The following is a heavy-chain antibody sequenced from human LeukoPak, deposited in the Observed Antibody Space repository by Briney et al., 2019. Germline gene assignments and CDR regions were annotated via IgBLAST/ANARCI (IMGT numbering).Heavy chain of an antibody. J-gene: IGHJ2*01. V-gene: IGHV1-46*01. D-gene: IGHD5-12*01. CDR1: GYTFIRNH. CDR3: ARLHDYYWYFDL. Sequence: GASVKVSCKASGYTFIRNHIHWVRQAPGQGLEWMGIINPSGGSTTYAQKFQGRVTMTRDKSTSTVYMELSSLRSEDTAVYYCARLHDYYWYFDLWGRGTLVTVSS. CDR2: INPSGGST.